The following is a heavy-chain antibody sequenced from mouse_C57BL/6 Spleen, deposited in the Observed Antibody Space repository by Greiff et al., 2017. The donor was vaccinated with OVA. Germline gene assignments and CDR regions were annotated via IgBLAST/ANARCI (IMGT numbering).Heavy chain of an antibody. V-gene: IGHV5-17*01. J-gene: IGHJ2*01. CDR3: ARAFYYFDD. CDR1: GFTFSDYG. CDR2: ISSGSSTI. Sequence: EVQLMESGGGLVKPGGSLKLSCAASGFTFSDYGMHWVRQAPEKGLEWVAYISSGSSTIYYADTVKGRFTISRDNAKNTLFLQMTSLRSEDTAMYYCARAFYYFDDWGKGTTLTVSS.